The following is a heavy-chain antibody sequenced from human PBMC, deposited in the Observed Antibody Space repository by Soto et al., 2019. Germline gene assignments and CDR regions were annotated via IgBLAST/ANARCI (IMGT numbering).Heavy chain of an antibody. D-gene: IGHD3-3*01. CDR2: IYNIGST. J-gene: IGHJ5*02. Sequence: SETLSLTCTVSGGSISGYYWSWLRQPPGKGLEWIGYIYNIGSTNYNPSLKSRVTISVDTSKNQFSLKLSSVTAADTAVYYCTRSGYPAWFDPWGQGTLVTVSS. CDR3: TRSGYPAWFDP. CDR1: GGSISGYY. V-gene: IGHV4-59*01.